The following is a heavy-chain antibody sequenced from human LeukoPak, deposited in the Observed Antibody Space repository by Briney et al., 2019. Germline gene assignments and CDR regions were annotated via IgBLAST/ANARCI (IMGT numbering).Heavy chain of an antibody. V-gene: IGHV3-23*01. CDR2: ISSSGGST. D-gene: IGHD1-26*01. J-gene: IGHJ4*02. Sequence: GGSLRLSCAATGFTFSSYAMGWVRQAAGKGLEWVSAISSSGGSTYYADSVKGRFTISRDNSKNTLYLQMNSLRAEDTAVYYCAKGPSGSYFLWGQGTLVTVSS. CDR3: AKGPSGSYFL. CDR1: GFTFSSYA.